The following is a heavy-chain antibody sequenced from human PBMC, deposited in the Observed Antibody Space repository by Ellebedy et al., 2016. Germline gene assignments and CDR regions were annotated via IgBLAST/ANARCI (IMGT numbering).Heavy chain of an antibody. CDR1: GGTFSSYA. D-gene: IGHD3-10*01. CDR3: ASFVFSRGSGSYYDY. Sequence: ASVKVSCKASGGTFSSYAISWVRQAPGQGLEWMGGIIPIFGTANYAQKFQGRVTITADKSTSTAYMELGSLRSEDTAVYYCASFVFSRGSGSYYDYWGQGTLVTVSS. J-gene: IGHJ4*02. CDR2: IIPIFGTA. V-gene: IGHV1-69*06.